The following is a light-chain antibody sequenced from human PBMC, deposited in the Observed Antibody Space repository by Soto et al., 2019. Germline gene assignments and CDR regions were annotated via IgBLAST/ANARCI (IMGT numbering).Light chain of an antibody. CDR3: QQYSKWPLT. J-gene: IGKJ4*01. CDR1: QSVSSY. CDR2: SAS. Sequence: IVMTQSPATLSVSPGERATLSCRASQSVSSYLAWYQQKPGQAPRLLIYSASTRATGIPARFSGSGSGTEFILTISSLQSEDFAVYYCQQYSKWPLTFGGGTKVDIK. V-gene: IGKV3-15*01.